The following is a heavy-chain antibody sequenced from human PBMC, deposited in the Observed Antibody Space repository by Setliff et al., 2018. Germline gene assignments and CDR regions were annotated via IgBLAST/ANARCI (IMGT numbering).Heavy chain of an antibody. CDR2: IYYSGTT. J-gene: IGHJ4*02. CDR1: GGSMNNNY. D-gene: IGHD6-19*01. Sequence: SETLSLTCTVSGGSMNNNYWTWIRQPPGKRLAWIGYIYYSGTTNYNPSLKSRVTISVDTSKNQFSLRLSSATAADTAVYYCTGGSQWLPSNWGQGTLVTVSS. V-gene: IGHV4-59*12. CDR3: TGGSQWLPSN.